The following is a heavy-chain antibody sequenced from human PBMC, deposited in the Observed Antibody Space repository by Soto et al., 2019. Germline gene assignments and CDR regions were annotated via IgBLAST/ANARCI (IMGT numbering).Heavy chain of an antibody. V-gene: IGHV4-59*11. CDR2: IYYNGNT. CDR3: TRANWYSEY. Sequence: QVQLQESGPGLVKPSETLSLTCTVSGGSISNHYWSLIRQPPGKGLEWIGYIYYNGNTNYNPSLKSRVTMSVDTSKNQISLKLSSVTAADTAVYYCTRANWYSEYWGQRTLVTVSS. CDR1: GGSISNHY. J-gene: IGHJ4*02. D-gene: IGHD7-27*01.